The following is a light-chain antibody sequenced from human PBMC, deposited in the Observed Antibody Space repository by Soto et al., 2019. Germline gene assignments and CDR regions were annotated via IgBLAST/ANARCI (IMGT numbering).Light chain of an antibody. CDR2: DVS. V-gene: IGLV2-14*01. CDR3: SSYTSSSTLLYV. Sequence: QSALAQPASVSGSPGQSITISCTGTSSDVGGYNYVSWYQQHPGKAPKLMIYDVSNRPSGVSNRFSGSKSGNTASLTISGLQAEDEADYYCSSYTSSSTLLYVFGNGTKVNVL. J-gene: IGLJ1*01. CDR1: SSDVGGYNY.